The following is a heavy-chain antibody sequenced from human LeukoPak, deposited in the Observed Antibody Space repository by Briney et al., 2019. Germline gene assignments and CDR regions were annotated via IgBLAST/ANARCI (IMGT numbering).Heavy chain of an antibody. CDR2: IFSNDAK. D-gene: IGHD6-25*01. CDR3: ARMRLSSDWHSEAFDI. CDR1: GFSLSNARMG. V-gene: IGHV2-26*01. Sequence: SGPVLVKPTETLTLTCTVSGFSLSNARMGVSWIRQPPGKALEWLAHIFSNDAKSYSTSLRSRVAISRDTSKSQVVLTMTNTDPDDTATYYCARMRLSSDWHSEAFDIWGQGTMVAVSS. J-gene: IGHJ3*02.